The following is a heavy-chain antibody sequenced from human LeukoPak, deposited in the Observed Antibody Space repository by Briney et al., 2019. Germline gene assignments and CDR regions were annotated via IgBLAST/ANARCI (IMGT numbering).Heavy chain of an antibody. CDR2: VSRVGSTI. J-gene: IGHJ3*02. V-gene: IGHV3-48*01. Sequence: PGGSLRLSCAASGFTFSSYSMNWVRQAPGKGLEWVSFVSRVGSTIFYSDSVKGRCTISRDNAKNSLFLEMNSLRAEDTAVYYCARVLVTATSLTYDGFDMWGQGTMVTVSS. D-gene: IGHD2-15*01. CDR1: GFTFSSYS. CDR3: ARVLVTATSLTYDGFDM.